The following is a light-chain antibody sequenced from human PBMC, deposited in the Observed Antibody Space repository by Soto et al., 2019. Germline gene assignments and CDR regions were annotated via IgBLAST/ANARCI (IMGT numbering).Light chain of an antibody. J-gene: IGLJ3*02. CDR2: VNSDGSH. Sequence: QSVLTQSPSASASLGASVKLTCTLSSGHSTYAIAWHQQQPGKGPRCLMKVNSDGSHTKGDGIPDRFSGSISGAERYLTISSLQSEYEGDYYCQTWGTDRVFGGGTKLTVL. CDR1: SGHSTYA. CDR3: QTWGTDRV. V-gene: IGLV4-69*01.